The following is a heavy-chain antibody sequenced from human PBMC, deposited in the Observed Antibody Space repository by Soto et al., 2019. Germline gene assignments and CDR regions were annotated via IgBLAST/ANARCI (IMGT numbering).Heavy chain of an antibody. CDR1: GDSNSRSEYY. D-gene: IGHD2-2*01. CDR3: ASFNEYFVSTNCHGYYGMDV. J-gene: IGHJ6*02. CDR2: IYSSENT. V-gene: IGHV4-39*01. Sequence: SETLSLTCTVSGDSNSRSEYYWGWIRQSPGKGLEWIGTIYSSENTYYNPSLLSRVTISVDTSKNEFSLRLSSGTAADTADYYCASFNEYFVSTNCHGYYGMDVWGQGTPVTVSS.